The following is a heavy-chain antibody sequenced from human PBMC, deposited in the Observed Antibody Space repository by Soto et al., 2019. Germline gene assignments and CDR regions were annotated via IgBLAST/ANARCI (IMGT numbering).Heavy chain of an antibody. J-gene: IGHJ6*02. V-gene: IGHV3-21*01. D-gene: IGHD3-22*01. CDR1: GFTFSSYS. CDR2: ISSSSSYI. CDR3: AREGVYYYDRSGSMDV. Sequence: GGSLRLSCAASGFTFSSYSMNWVRQAPGKGLEWVSSISSSSSYIYYADSVKGRFTISRDNAKNSLYLQMNSLRAEDTAVYYCAREGVYYYDRSGSMDVWGQGAAVTVSS.